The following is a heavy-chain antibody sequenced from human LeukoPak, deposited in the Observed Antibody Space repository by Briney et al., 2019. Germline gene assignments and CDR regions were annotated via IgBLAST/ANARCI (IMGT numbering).Heavy chain of an antibody. Sequence: PGGSLRLSCAASGFTFSSYAMSWVRQAPGKGLEWVSAISGSGGSTYYADSVKGRFTISRDNSKNTLYLQMNSLRAEDTAVYYCAKGGTATYYDILTGDAFDIWGQGTMVTVSS. CDR1: GFTFSSYA. J-gene: IGHJ3*02. CDR2: ISGSGGST. D-gene: IGHD3-9*01. V-gene: IGHV3-23*01. CDR3: AKGGTATYYDILTGDAFDI.